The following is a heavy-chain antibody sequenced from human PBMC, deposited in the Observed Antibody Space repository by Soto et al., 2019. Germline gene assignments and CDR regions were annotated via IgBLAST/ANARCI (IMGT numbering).Heavy chain of an antibody. J-gene: IGHJ4*02. Sequence: QVQLVESGGGLVEPGGSLRLSCAASGFTFSDYYMSWIRQAPGKGLEWVAYISVTGSTIHYADSVKGRFTISRDDAKDSLYLQMNSLRADDTAVYYCAIDYGDYGRLVYWGQGTQVTVSS. CDR3: AIDYGDYGRLVY. D-gene: IGHD4-17*01. CDR1: GFTFSDYY. V-gene: IGHV3-11*01. CDR2: ISVTGSTI.